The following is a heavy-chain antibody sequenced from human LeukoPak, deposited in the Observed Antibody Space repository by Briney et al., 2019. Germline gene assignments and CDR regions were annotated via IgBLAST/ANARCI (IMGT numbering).Heavy chain of an antibody. J-gene: IGHJ5*02. CDR3: ATGGYSSGWYVTWFDP. Sequence: ASVKVSCKVSGYTLTELSMHWVRQAPGKGLEWMGGFDPEDGETIYAQKFQGRVTMTEDTSTDTAYMELSSLRSEDTAVYYCATGGYSSGWYVTWFDPWGQGTLVTVSS. CDR1: GYTLTELS. CDR2: FDPEDGET. V-gene: IGHV1-24*01. D-gene: IGHD6-19*01.